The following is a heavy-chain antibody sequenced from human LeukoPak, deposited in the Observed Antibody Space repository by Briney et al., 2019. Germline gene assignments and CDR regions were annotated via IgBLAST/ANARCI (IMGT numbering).Heavy chain of an antibody. CDR1: GFNFISYW. J-gene: IGHJ4*02. CDR3: AGCAGNSCYFDY. Sequence: GGSLRLSCAASGFNFISYWMRWVRQAPGKGVEWVANIKQDGSAKKYVDSVKGRFTISTYNAKNSLYLQLNSLRAEDTAVYYCAGCAGNSCYFDYWGQGTLVIVSS. D-gene: IGHD1-1*01. CDR2: IKQDGSAK. V-gene: IGHV3-7*01.